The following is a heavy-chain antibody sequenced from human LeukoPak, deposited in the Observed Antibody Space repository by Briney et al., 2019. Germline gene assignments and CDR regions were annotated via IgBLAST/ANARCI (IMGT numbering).Heavy chain of an antibody. V-gene: IGHV3-30*02. CDR1: GFTFSSYG. D-gene: IGHD2-2*01. Sequence: GGSLRLSGSASGFTFSSYGMHWVRQAPGKGLEWVAFIRYDGTNKYYADSVKGRFTISRDNSKNTLFLQMNSLRTEDTAVYYCAKAEYQLENFDYWGQGTLVTVSS. J-gene: IGHJ4*02. CDR2: IRYDGTNK. CDR3: AKAEYQLENFDY.